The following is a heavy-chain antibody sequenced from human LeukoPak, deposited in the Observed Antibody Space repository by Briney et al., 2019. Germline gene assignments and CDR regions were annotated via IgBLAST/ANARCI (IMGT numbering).Heavy chain of an antibody. J-gene: IGHJ6*02. CDR1: GYTLTSYG. Sequence: ASVKVSCKASGYTLTSYGISWVRQAPGQGLEWMGWISAYNGNTNYAQKLQGRVTMTTDTSTSTAYMELRSLRSDDTAVYYCAITYYYGSGSYESSFRLYGMDVWGQGTTVTVSS. D-gene: IGHD3-10*01. CDR3: AITYYYGSGSYESSFRLYGMDV. CDR2: ISAYNGNT. V-gene: IGHV1-18*01.